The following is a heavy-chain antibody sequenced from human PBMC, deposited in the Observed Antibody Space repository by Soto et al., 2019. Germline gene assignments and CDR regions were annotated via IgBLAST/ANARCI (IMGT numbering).Heavy chain of an antibody. V-gene: IGHV4-30-4*07. CDR1: GDSISSGGSS. CDR3: ARGIWQQRLAT. CDR2: MYYSGST. Sequence: PSKTLSLTCSVSGDSISSGGSSWSWIRQKPGKGLEWIGYMYYSGSTYYNPSLKSRVTLSVDTSKNQFFLKLTSVTAADTAVYYCARGIWQQRLATWGQGTLVTVSS. J-gene: IGHJ5*02. D-gene: IGHD6-25*01.